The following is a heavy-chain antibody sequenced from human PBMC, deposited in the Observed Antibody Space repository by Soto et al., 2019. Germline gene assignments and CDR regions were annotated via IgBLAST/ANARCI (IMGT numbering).Heavy chain of an antibody. J-gene: IGHJ4*02. CDR3: AKDFGYYYDSSGYYY. CDR2: ISGSGGST. D-gene: IGHD3-22*01. CDR1: GFTFSSYA. V-gene: IGHV3-23*01. Sequence: GGSLRLSCAASGFTFSSYAMSWVRQAPGKGLEWVSAISGSGGSTYYADSVKGRFTISRDNSKNTLYLQMNSLRAEDTAVYYCAKDFGYYYDSSGYYYWGQGTLVTVSS.